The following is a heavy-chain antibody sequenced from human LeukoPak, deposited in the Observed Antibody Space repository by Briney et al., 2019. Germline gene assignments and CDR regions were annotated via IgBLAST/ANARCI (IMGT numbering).Heavy chain of an antibody. V-gene: IGHV3-74*01. CDR1: GFTFTNYW. J-gene: IGHJ4*02. CDR3: ARGPDYGGPL. D-gene: IGHD4-23*01. CDR2: MNSEATST. Sequence: VGSLRLSCVASGFTFTNYWMHWVRQAPGEGLLWGARMNSEATSTSYADSVKGRFSISRDNAKKTLYLQMSSLRAEDTAVYYCARGPDYGGPLRGQGTLVTVPP.